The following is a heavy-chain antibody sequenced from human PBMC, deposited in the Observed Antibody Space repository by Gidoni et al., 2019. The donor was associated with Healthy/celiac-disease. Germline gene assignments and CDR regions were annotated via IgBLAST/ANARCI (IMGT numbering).Heavy chain of an antibody. CDR3: ARHRSFGVFNYYYGMDV. J-gene: IGHJ6*02. CDR2: IYPGDSDT. V-gene: IGHV5-51*01. Sequence: EVQLVQSGAAVKKPGESLNISCKGSGYSFTSYWIGWVRQMPGKGREWMGIIYPGDSDTRYSPSFQGQVTISADKSISTAYLQWSSLKASDTAMYYCARHRSFGVFNYYYGMDVWGQGTTVTVSS. CDR1: GYSFTSYW. D-gene: IGHD3-10*01.